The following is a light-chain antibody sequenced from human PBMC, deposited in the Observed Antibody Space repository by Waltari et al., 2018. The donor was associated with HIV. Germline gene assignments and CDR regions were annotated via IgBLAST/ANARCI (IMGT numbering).Light chain of an antibody. CDR3: SSYAGSGNLLL. Sequence: QSALTQPPAASGPPGQPVTIPCPGTSNAIGPYNYVSWYQQHPDKAPRLLIYEVNKRPSGVPGRFSGSKSGNTASLTVSGLQAEDEADYYCSSYAGSGNLLLFGGGTKVTVL. J-gene: IGLJ6*01. CDR1: SNAIGPYNY. CDR2: EVN. V-gene: IGLV2-8*01.